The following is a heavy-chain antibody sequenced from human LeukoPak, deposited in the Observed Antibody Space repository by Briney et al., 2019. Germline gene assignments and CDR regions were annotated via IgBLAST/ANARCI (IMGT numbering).Heavy chain of an antibody. CDR1: GFAFSSYA. CDR3: ARDIVVVVAAYYYYYGMDV. CDR2: ISGSGAST. Sequence: GGSLRLSCAASGFAFSSYAMTWVRQAPGKGLEWVSDISGSGASTYYADSVKGRFTISRDNSKNTLYLQMNSLRAEDTAVYYCARDIVVVVAAYYYYYGMDVWGQGTTVTVSS. V-gene: IGHV3-23*01. D-gene: IGHD2-15*01. J-gene: IGHJ6*02.